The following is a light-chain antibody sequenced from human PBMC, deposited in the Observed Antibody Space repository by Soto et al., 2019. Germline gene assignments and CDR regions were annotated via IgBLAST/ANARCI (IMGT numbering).Light chain of an antibody. CDR3: CSSSGSLYV. J-gene: IGLJ1*01. CDR2: DVS. V-gene: IGLV2-11*01. CDR1: SSDVGGYNY. Sequence: QSALTQPRSVSGSPGQSVTISCTGTSSDVGGYNYVSWYQQHPGKAPKLMIYDVSKRPSGVPDRFSGSKSGNTASLTISGLQAEDEADYYCCSSSGSLYVFGTGTKLTVL.